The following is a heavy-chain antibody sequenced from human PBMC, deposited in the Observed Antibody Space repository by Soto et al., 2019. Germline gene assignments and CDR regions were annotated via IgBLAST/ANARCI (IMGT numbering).Heavy chain of an antibody. CDR1: GGSFSGYY. J-gene: IGHJ3*02. D-gene: IGHD4-17*01. V-gene: IGHV4-34*01. Sequence: ASETLSLTCAVYGGSFSGYYWSWIRQPPGKGLEWIGEINYSGSTYYNPSLKSRVTISVDTSKNQFSLKLSSVTAADTAVYYCARDPTVVTRGPDAFDIWGQGTMVTVSS. CDR2: INYSGST. CDR3: ARDPTVVTRGPDAFDI.